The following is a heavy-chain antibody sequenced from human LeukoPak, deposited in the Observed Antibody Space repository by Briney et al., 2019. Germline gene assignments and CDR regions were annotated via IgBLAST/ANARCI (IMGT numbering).Heavy chain of an antibody. V-gene: IGHV4-39*01. CDR1: GGSISSSSYY. CDR2: NCYSGST. CDR3: ARHSPTAWGWDYYYYMDV. J-gene: IGHJ6*03. Sequence: PSETLSLTCTVSGGSISSSSYYWGWIRQPPGKGLEWIGNNCYSGSTYYNPSLKSRVTISVDTSKNQFSLKLSSVTAADTAVYYCARHSPTAWGWDYYYYMDVWGKGTTVTVSS. D-gene: IGHD7-27*01.